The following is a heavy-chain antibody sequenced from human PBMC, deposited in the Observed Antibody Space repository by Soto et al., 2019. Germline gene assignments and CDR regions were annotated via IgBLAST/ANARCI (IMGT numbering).Heavy chain of an antibody. CDR2: IKQDGSEI. V-gene: IGHV3-7*05. J-gene: IGHJ4*02. CDR1: GFTFSTYW. Sequence: EVQLVESGGDLVQPGGSLRLSCAASGFTFSTYWMSWVRQAPGKGLEWVANIKQDGSEIYYVDSVKGRFTISRDNAKNSLYLQTNSLRAEDTAVYYCSRDSYGSGSYYPNWGQGTLVTVSS. CDR3: SRDSYGSGSYYPN. D-gene: IGHD3-10*01.